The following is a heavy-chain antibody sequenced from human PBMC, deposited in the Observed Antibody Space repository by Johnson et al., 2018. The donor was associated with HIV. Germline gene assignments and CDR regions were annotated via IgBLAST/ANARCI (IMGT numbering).Heavy chain of an antibody. J-gene: IGHJ3*02. CDR3: ARDLGDSSSSWRELSAFDI. CDR1: GFTFSSYA. Sequence: QVQVVESGGGVVQPGRSLRLACAASGFTFSSYAMHWVRQAPGKGLEWVAVISYDGSNKYYAASVKGRFTISRDNSENTLYRQMNSLRAEDTAVYYCARDLGDSSSSWRELSAFDIWGQGTMVTVSS. D-gene: IGHD6-6*01. CDR2: ISYDGSNK. V-gene: IGHV3-30-3*01.